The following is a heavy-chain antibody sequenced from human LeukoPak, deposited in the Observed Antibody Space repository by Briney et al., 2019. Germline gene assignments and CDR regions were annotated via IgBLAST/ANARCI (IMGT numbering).Heavy chain of an antibody. CDR1: GFTFSSYS. D-gene: IGHD3-10*01. CDR3: ARDLSGSGSFFLRESRYGMDV. V-gene: IGHV3-48*01. CDR2: ISSSSSTI. Sequence: GGSLRLSCAASGFTFSSYSMNWVRQAPGKGLEWVSYISSSSSTIYYADSVKGLFTISRDNAKNSLYLQMNSLRAEDTAVYYCARDLSGSGSFFLRESRYGMDVWGQGTTVTVSS. J-gene: IGHJ6*02.